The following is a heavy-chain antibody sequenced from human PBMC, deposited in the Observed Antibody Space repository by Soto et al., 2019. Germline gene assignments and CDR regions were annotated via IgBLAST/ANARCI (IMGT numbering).Heavy chain of an antibody. D-gene: IGHD6-19*01. CDR3: ARVEEVAGLYNYHGLDV. Sequence: QVQLVQSGAEVKKPGSSVKVSCKVSGGTFSNYAIDWVRLAPGHGLEWMGGIVPIFGTTYYTQKFQGRATIIADDSTTTAYCEMSSRRSEDTAIYYCARVEEVAGLYNYHGLDVWGQGTAVTVSS. CDR2: IVPIFGTT. CDR1: GGTFSNYA. J-gene: IGHJ6*02. V-gene: IGHV1-69*12.